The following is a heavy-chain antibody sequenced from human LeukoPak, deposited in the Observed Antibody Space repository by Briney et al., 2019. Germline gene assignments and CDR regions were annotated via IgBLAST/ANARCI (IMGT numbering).Heavy chain of an antibody. CDR1: GGSISSGDYY. CDR3: ARHLGYCSGGSCLIDY. CDR2: IYYSGST. J-gene: IGHJ4*02. D-gene: IGHD2-15*01. Sequence: PSQTLSLTCTVSGGSISSGDYYWSWLRQPPGKGLEWIGYIYYSGSTYYNPSLKSRVTISVDTSKNQFSLKLSSVTAADTAVYYCARHLGYCSGGSCLIDYWGQGTLVTVSS. V-gene: IGHV4-30-4*08.